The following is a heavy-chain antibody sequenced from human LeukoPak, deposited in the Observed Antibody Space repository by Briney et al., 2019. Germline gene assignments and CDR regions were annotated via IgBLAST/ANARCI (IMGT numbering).Heavy chain of an antibody. V-gene: IGHV3-21*01. CDR3: ARGATMVRGVIMPFGY. Sequence: GGSLRLSCAASGFTFSSYSMNWVRQAPGKGLEWVSSISSSSSYIYYADSVKGRFTISRDNAKNSLYLQMNSLRAEDTAVYYCARGATMVRGVIMPFGYWGQGTLVTVSS. D-gene: IGHD3-10*01. J-gene: IGHJ4*02. CDR1: GFTFSSYS. CDR2: ISSSSSYI.